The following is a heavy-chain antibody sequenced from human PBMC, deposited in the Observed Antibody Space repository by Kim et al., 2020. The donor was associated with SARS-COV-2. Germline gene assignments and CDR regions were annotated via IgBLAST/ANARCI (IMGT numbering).Heavy chain of an antibody. V-gene: IGHV3-66*01. CDR3: ARDYSGRPNFFDP. J-gene: IGHJ5*02. Sequence: YADSVKGRVTISRDDSKNTLYLQMSSLRPEDTAVYYCARDYSGRPNFFDPWGQGTLVTVSS. D-gene: IGHD1-26*01.